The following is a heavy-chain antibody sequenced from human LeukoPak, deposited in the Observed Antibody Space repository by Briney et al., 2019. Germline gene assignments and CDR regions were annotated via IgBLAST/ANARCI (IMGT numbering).Heavy chain of an antibody. D-gene: IGHD2-21*02. J-gene: IGHJ3*02. CDR3: ERAVGVTAIHNAFDI. CDR1: GFTVSSNY. V-gene: IGHV3-66*02. Sequence: GGSLSLSGAASGFTVSSNYMSWVRQAPGKGLEWVSVIYSGGGTDYEDSLKGRITISRDNSKNPLYLQMNSLSAEDTAVYYCERAVGVTAIHNAFDIWGQGTMVTVSS. CDR2: IYSGGGT.